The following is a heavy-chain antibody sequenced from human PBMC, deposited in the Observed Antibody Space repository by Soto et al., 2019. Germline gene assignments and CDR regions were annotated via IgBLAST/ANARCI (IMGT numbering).Heavy chain of an antibody. J-gene: IGHJ2*01. Sequence: QVQLVQSGPEVKRPGASVKVSCKPSGYTFTSYGIRWVRQAPGQGIERMAWISAHNGNTNYTQKVQGRVNMTTDTSTSTAYMRLTRLRSDDTAVYYCARSLYSTTRYFYFLGSGTLVTVSS. D-gene: IGHD2-2*01. V-gene: IGHV1-18*01. CDR3: ARSLYSTTRYFYF. CDR1: GYTFTSYG. CDR2: ISAHNGNT.